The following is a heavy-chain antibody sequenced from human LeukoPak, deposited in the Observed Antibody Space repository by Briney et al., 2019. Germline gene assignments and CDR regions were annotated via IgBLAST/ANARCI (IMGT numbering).Heavy chain of an antibody. Sequence: GGSLRLSCAASGFTFSNYGMHWVRQAPGKGLEWVAYIRYDGSHKYYADSVQGRFTISRDNSKNTLYLQMNSLRGEDTAVYFCAKDGDQLLWLRSYYYMDVWGKGTTVTISS. CDR3: AKDGDQLLWLRSYYYMDV. CDR2: IRYDGSHK. CDR1: GFTFSNYG. J-gene: IGHJ6*03. D-gene: IGHD3-10*01. V-gene: IGHV3-30*02.